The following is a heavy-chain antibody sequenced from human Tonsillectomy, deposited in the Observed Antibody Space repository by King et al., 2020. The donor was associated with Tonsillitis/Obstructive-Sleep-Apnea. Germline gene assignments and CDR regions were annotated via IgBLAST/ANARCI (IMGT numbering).Heavy chain of an antibody. CDR2: ISYDGSNK. CDR1: GFTFSNYA. D-gene: IGHD3-10*01. Sequence: VQLVESGGGVVQPGRSLRLSCAASGFTFSNYAVHWVRQAPGKGLEWVAVISYDGSNKYYADSVKGRFTLSRDNSKNTLYLQMSSLRVEDTAVYYCARVGFGEFQLDYWGQGTPGHRLL. V-gene: IGHV3-30*04. CDR3: ARVGFGEFQLDY. J-gene: IGHJ4*02.